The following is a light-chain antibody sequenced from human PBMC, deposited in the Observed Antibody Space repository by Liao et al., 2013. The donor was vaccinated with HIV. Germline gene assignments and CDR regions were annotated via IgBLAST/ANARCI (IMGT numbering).Light chain of an antibody. J-gene: IGLJ3*02. CDR2: KDS. Sequence: SYELTQPPSVSVSPGQTARITCSGDALPNQYAYWYQQKTGQVPVVVIHKDSERPSGIPERFSGSNSGNTATLTISRVEAGDEADYYCQVWDSSSDHWVFGGGTKLTV. CDR1: ALPNQY. V-gene: IGLV3-25*02. CDR3: QVWDSSSDHWV.